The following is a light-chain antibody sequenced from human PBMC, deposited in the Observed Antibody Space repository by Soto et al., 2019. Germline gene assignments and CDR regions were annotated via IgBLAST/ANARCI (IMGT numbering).Light chain of an antibody. CDR2: EVT. V-gene: IGLV2-23*02. CDR1: SSDVGSYNL. J-gene: IGLJ2*01. Sequence: QCVLTQPASVSGSPGQSITISCTGTSSDVGSYNLVSWYQQHPGKAPKLMIYEVTKRPSGVSYRFSGSKSGNTASLTISGLQAEGEADYYCCSYGGSRIVVDFGGGTKLTVL. CDR3: CSYGGSRIVVD.